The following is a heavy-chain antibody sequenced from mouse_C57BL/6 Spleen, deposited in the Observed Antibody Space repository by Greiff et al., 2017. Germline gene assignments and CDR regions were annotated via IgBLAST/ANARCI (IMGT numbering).Heavy chain of an antibody. V-gene: IGHV14-4*01. D-gene: IGHD2-4*01. Sequence: EVQVVESGAELVRPGASVKLSCTASGFNIKDDYMHWVKQRPEQGLEWIGWIDPENGDTEYASKFQGKATITADTSSNTAYLQLSSLTSEDTAVYYCTTQDYDYDGFAYWGQGTLVTVSA. CDR3: TTQDYDYDGFAY. J-gene: IGHJ3*01. CDR2: IDPENGDT. CDR1: GFNIKDDY.